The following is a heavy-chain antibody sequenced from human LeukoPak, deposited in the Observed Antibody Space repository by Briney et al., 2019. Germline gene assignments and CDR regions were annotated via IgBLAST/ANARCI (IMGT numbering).Heavy chain of an antibody. V-gene: IGHV4-59*01. D-gene: IGHD1-1*01. CDR2: ISYSGST. Sequence: TSETLSLTCTVSGGSISSYYWSWIRQPPGKGLEWIGYISYSGSTNFNPSLKSRVTISVDTSKNQFSLKLSSVTAADTAVYYCAREGTAGTNLNWFGPWGQGTLVTVSS. CDR3: AREGTAGTNLNWFGP. CDR1: GGSISSYY. J-gene: IGHJ5*02.